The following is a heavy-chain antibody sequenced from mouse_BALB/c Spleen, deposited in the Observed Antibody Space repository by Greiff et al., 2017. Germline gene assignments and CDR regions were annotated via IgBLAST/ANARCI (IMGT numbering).Heavy chain of an antibody. CDR1: GFSLTSYG. Sequence: VQGVESGPGLVAPSQSLSITCTVSGFSLTSYGVHWVRQPPGKGLEWLGVIWAGGSTNYNSALMSRLSISKDNSKSQVFLKMNSLQTDDTAIYYCARGGRYGNFPYYFDYWGQGTTLTVSA. CDR2: IWAGGST. J-gene: IGHJ2*01. D-gene: IGHD2-10*02. CDR3: ARGGRYGNFPYYFDY. V-gene: IGHV2-9*02.